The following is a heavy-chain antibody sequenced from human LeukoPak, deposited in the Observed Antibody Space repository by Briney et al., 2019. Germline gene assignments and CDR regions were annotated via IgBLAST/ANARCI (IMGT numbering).Heavy chain of an antibody. CDR3: ARGGYSGYEDAFDI. Sequence: PGGSLRLSCAASGFTFSSYGMHWVRQAPGKGLEWVAFIRYDGSNRYYADSVKGRFTISRDNSKNTLYLHMNSLRPEDTAVHYCARGGYSGYEDAFDIWGQGTMVTVSS. J-gene: IGHJ3*02. CDR2: IRYDGSNR. CDR1: GFTFSSYG. V-gene: IGHV3-30*02. D-gene: IGHD5-12*01.